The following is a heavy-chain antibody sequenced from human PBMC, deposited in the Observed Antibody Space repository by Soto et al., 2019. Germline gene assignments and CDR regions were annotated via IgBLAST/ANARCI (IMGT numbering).Heavy chain of an antibody. CDR3: AKDQDSNYAQAYYYGMDV. CDR1: GFTFSSYA. V-gene: IGHV3-23*01. D-gene: IGHD4-4*01. J-gene: IGHJ6*02. CDR2: ISGSGGST. Sequence: HPGGSLRLSCAASGFTFSSYAMSWVRQAPGKGLEWVSAISGSGGSTYYADSVKGRFTISRDNSKNTLYLQMNSLRAEDTAVYYCAKDQDSNYAQAYYYGMDVWGQGTTVTVS.